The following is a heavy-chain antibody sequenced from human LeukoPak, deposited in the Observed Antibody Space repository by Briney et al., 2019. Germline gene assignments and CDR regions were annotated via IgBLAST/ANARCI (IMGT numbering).Heavy chain of an antibody. J-gene: IGHJ4*02. V-gene: IGHV3-23*01. CDR3: AKDQRFGDLDDY. D-gene: IGHD3-10*01. CDR1: GFIFNNYA. Sequence: TGGSLRPPCAAPGFIFNNYAMSWPRPPPGKALEWAPSIGGTGVTAYYADSVKGRFAISRDNSKNTLYLQMTSLRAEDTAVYYCAKDQRFGDLDDYRGQGTLVTVSS. CDR2: IGGTGVTA.